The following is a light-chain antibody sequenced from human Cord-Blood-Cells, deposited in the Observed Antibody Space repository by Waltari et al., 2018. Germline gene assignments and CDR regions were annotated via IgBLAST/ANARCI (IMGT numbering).Light chain of an antibody. CDR2: DVI. J-gene: IGLJ1*01. CDR1: SSDVGGYNY. Sequence: QSALTQPASVSGSPGQSITISCTGTSSDVGGYNYVSWYQHHPGKAPNVMIYDVINRPSGVSNRFSGSKSGNTASLTISGLQAEDEADYYCSSYTSSSTLVFGTGTKVTVL. V-gene: IGLV2-14*03. CDR3: SSYTSSSTLV.